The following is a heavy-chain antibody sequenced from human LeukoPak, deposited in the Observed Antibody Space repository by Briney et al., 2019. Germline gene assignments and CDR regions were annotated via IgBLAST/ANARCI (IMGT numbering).Heavy chain of an antibody. V-gene: IGHV1-18*01. CDR2: ISAYNGNT. Sequence: ASVKVSCKASGYTFTSYGISWVRQAPGQGLEWMGRISAYNGNTNYAQKLRGRVTMTTDTSTSTAYMELRSLRSDDTAVYYCARSWFQDSSGYYYREFDYWGQGTLVTVSS. CDR1: GYTFTSYG. J-gene: IGHJ4*02. CDR3: ARSWFQDSSGYYYREFDY. D-gene: IGHD3-22*01.